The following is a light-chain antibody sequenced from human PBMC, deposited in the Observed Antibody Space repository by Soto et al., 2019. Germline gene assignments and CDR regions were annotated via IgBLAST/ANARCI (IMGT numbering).Light chain of an antibody. CDR3: CSYAGSSPYV. Sequence: QSVLTQPASVSGSPGQSITISCTGTSSDVGNYNLVSWFQQHPGKAPKLMIYEGSKRPSGLSNRFSGSKSGNTASLTISGLQAEDEADYYCCSYAGSSPYVFGTGTKVTVL. CDR1: SSDVGNYNL. J-gene: IGLJ1*01. V-gene: IGLV2-23*01. CDR2: EGS.